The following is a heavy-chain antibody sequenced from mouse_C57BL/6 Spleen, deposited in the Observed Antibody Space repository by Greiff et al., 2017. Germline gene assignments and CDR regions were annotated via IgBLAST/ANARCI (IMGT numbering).Heavy chain of an antibody. CDR2: ISYDGSN. D-gene: IGHD2-4*01. V-gene: IGHV3-6*01. J-gene: IGHJ2*01. CDR1: GYSITSGYY. CDR3: ARDAYDYGTGLFDY. Sequence: EVKVEESGPGLVKPSQSLSLTCSVTGYSITSGYYWNWIRQFPGNKLEWMGYISYDGSNNYNPSLKNRISITRDTSKNQFFLKLNSVTTEDTATYYCARDAYDYGTGLFDYWGQGTTLTVSS.